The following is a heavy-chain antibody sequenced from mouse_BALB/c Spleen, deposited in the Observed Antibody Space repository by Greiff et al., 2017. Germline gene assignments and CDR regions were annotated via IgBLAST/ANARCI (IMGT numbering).Heavy chain of an antibody. CDR1: GFTFSSYY. CDR3: ARHPNYYGSSGLYYFDY. CDR2: INSNGGST. D-gene: IGHD1-1*01. J-gene: IGHJ2*01. V-gene: IGHV5-6-2*01. Sequence: EVKVVESGGGLVKLGGSLKLSCAASGFTFSSYYMSWVRQTPEKRLELVAAINSNGGSTYYPDTVKGRFTISRDNAKNTLYLQMSSLKSEDTALYYCARHPNYYGSSGLYYFDYWGQGTTLTVSS.